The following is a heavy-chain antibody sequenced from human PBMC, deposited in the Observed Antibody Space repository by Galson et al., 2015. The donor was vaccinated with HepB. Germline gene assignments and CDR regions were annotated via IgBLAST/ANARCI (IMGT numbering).Heavy chain of an antibody. CDR2: IKSKSDGGTT. Sequence: SLRLSCAASGFIFSNAWMNWVRQVPGKGLEWVGRIKSKSDGGTTDYAAPVKGRFTVSRDDSKNTLYLQMNSLKTDDTALYYCATGAVLKLATIDYWGQGTLVTVSS. J-gene: IGHJ4*02. V-gene: IGHV3-15*07. CDR1: GFIFSNAW. CDR3: ATGAVLKLATIDY. D-gene: IGHD5-12*01.